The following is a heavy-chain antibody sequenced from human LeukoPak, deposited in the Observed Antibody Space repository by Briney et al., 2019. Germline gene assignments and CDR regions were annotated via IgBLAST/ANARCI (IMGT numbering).Heavy chain of an antibody. CDR1: GFTFSDYY. V-gene: IGHV3-11*01. Sequence: GGSLRLSCAASGFTFSDYYMSWIRQAPGKGLEWVSYISSSGSTKYYAHSGKGRFTISTDNAKKSLYLQMNSLRAEDTGVYYCARDSDCSGGSCYGVDVWGQGTTVTVSS. J-gene: IGHJ6*02. CDR2: ISSSGSTK. D-gene: IGHD2-15*01. CDR3: ARDSDCSGGSCYGVDV.